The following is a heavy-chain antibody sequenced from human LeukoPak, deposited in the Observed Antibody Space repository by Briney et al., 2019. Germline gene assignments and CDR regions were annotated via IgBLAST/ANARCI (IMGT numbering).Heavy chain of an antibody. D-gene: IGHD3-22*01. V-gene: IGHV1-18*01. CDR3: ARDHRARLLPIDY. CDR2: ISAYNGDT. CDR1: GYTFTIYG. J-gene: IGHJ4*02. Sequence: ASVKVSCKASGYTFTIYGISWVRQAPGQGLEWMGWISAYNGDTNYAQNLQGRVTMTTDTSTSTAYMELRSLRSDDTAVYYCARDHRARLLPIDYWGQGTLVTVSS.